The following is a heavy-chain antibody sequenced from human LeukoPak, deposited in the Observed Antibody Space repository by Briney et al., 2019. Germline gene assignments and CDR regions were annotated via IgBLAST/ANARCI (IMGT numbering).Heavy chain of an antibody. CDR3: ARDILTGSSGY. CDR1: GFTFSTSW. V-gene: IGHV3-74*01. CDR2: INSDGSNT. D-gene: IGHD3-9*01. J-gene: IGHJ4*02. Sequence: GGSLRLSCGASGFTFSTSWMNWVRQAPGKGLVWVSQINSDGSNTNYADSVKGRFTISRDNAKNTLYLQMNSLRAEDTAVYYCARDILTGSSGYWGQGILVTVSS.